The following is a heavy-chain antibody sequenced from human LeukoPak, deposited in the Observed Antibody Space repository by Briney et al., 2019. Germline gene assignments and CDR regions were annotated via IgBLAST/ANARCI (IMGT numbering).Heavy chain of an antibody. CDR1: GFTFSSCA. CDR2: ISYDGSNK. CDR3: AREPSRRGFHIVVATAILGY. V-gene: IGHV3-30-3*01. J-gene: IGHJ4*02. D-gene: IGHD2-21*02. Sequence: PEGSLRLSGAASGFTFSSCAMHWVRQAPGKGLEWVAVISYDGSNKYYADSVKGRFTISRDNSKNTLYLQMNSLRAEDTAVYYCAREPSRRGFHIVVATAILGYWGQGTLVTVSS.